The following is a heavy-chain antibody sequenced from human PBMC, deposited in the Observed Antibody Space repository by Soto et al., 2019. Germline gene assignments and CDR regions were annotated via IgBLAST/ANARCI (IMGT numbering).Heavy chain of an antibody. Sequence: GASVKVSCKASGYTFTGHYMHWVRQAPGQGLEWMGWIIPNFGTANYAQKFQGRVTITADESTSTAYMELSSLRSEDTAVYYCALRSFGVVDASSDYWGQGTLVTVSS. CDR3: ALRSFGVVDASSDY. CDR2: IIPNFGTA. D-gene: IGHD3-3*01. J-gene: IGHJ4*02. V-gene: IGHV1-69*13. CDR1: GYTFTGHY.